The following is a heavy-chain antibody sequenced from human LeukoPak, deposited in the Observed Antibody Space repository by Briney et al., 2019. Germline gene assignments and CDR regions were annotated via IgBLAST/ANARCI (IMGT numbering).Heavy chain of an antibody. D-gene: IGHD2-15*01. Sequence: SETLSLTCTVSGDSISSYYWSWIRQPAGQGLEWIGRIHPSGSTNYNPSLKSRVTISVDTSKNQFSLKLSSVTAADTAVYYCARTEGGYFDYWGQGTLVTVSS. V-gene: IGHV4-4*07. CDR1: GDSISSYY. CDR3: ARTEGGYFDY. CDR2: IHPSGST. J-gene: IGHJ4*02.